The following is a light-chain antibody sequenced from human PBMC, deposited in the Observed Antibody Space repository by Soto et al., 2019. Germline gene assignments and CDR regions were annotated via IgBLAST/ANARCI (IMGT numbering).Light chain of an antibody. V-gene: IGKV3-20*01. CDR1: QSVSSSY. Sequence: EIVLTQSPGTLSLSPGERATLSCRASQSVSSSYLAWYQQKPGQAPRLLIYGASSRATGIPDRFSGSGSGTDFTLTISRLEPEDFAVYYCQQYCSSLLTLGGGTKVEIK. CDR2: GAS. CDR3: QQYCSSLLT. J-gene: IGKJ4*01.